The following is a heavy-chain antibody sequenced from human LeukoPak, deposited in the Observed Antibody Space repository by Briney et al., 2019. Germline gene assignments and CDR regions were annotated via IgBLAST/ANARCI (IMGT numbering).Heavy chain of an antibody. J-gene: IGHJ4*02. CDR1: GFTFSTDT. CDR3: TRDGLHTAHFDY. Sequence: MSGGSLRLSCAASGFTFSTDTMNSVRQAPGKGLEWVSTVSDSRDVHYSDSVKGRFTISRDNARNSLYLQMNSLRDEDTAVYYCTRDGLHTAHFDYWGQGTLVTVSS. V-gene: IGHV3-69-1*01. D-gene: IGHD5-18*01. CDR2: VSDSRDV.